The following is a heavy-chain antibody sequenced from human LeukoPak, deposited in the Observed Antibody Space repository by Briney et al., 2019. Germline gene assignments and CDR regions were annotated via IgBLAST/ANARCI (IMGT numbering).Heavy chain of an antibody. V-gene: IGHV4-4*02. J-gene: IGHJ5*02. CDR3: ARGGTYYDFWSGYNNWFDP. D-gene: IGHD3-3*01. CDR1: GGSISSSNW. CDR2: IYHSGST. Sequence: SGTLSLTCAVSGGSISSSNWWSWVRQPPGKGLEWIGEIYHSGSTNYNPSLKSRVTISVDKSKSQFSLKLSSVTAADTAVYYCARGGTYYDFWSGYNNWFDPWGQGTLVTVSS.